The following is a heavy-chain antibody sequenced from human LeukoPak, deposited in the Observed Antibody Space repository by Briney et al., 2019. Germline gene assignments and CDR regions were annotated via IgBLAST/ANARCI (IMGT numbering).Heavy chain of an antibody. CDR3: ARYYVALLQYYYYGMDV. Sequence: ASVKVSCKASGYTFTSYAMHWVRQAPGQRLEWMGWINAGNGNTKYSQKFQGRVTIARDTSASTAYMELSSLRSEDTAVYYCARYYVALLQYYYYGMDVWGQGTTVTVSS. CDR2: INAGNGNT. D-gene: IGHD1-26*01. J-gene: IGHJ6*02. CDR1: GYTFTSYA. V-gene: IGHV1-3*01.